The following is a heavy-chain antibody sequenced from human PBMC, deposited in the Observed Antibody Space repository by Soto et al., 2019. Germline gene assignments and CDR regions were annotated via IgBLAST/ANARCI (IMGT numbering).Heavy chain of an antibody. Sequence: SLRLSCTASGFTFSSYSMNWVRQAPGKGLEWVSSISSSSSYIYYADSVKGRFTISRDNAKNSLYLQMNSLRAEDTAVYYCATQGEGTGSYYPFWGQGILVTVSS. CDR3: ATQGEGTGSYYPF. CDR2: ISSSSSYI. J-gene: IGHJ4*02. CDR1: GFTFSSYS. D-gene: IGHD1-26*01. V-gene: IGHV3-21*04.